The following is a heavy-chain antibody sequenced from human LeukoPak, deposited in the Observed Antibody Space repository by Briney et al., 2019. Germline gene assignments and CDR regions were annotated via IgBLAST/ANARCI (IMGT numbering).Heavy chain of an antibody. CDR3: AREYYYNSSGYRALGY. J-gene: IGHJ4*02. CDR2: IKEDGSEK. D-gene: IGHD3-22*01. CDR1: GFMFNSFW. V-gene: IGHV3-7*01. Sequence: GGSLRLSCAASGFMFNSFWMSWVRQAPGKGLEWVANIKEDGSEKYYVESAKGRFTISRDNAKNSQFLQMNSLRAEDTAVYYCAREYYYNSSGYRALGYWGKGTLVTVSS.